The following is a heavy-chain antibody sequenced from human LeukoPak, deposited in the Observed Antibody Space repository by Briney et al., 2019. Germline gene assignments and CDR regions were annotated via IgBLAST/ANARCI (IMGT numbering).Heavy chain of an antibody. D-gene: IGHD1-14*01. J-gene: IGHJ6*03. Sequence: SETLSLTCTVSGGSISSSNSYWGWIRQPPGKGLEWIGGIYYSGITYYNPSLKSRVTISVDTSRNQFSLKLSSVTAADTAVYYCAREITWHMDVWGKGTMVTVSS. CDR1: GGSISSSNSY. CDR2: IYYSGIT. CDR3: AREITWHMDV. V-gene: IGHV4-39*07.